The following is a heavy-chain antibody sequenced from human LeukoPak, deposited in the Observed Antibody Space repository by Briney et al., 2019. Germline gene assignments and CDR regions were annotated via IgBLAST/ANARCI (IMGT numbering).Heavy chain of an antibody. CDR1: GGSISSSSYY. Sequence: SETLSLTCTVSGGSISSSSYYWGWIRQPPGKGLEWIGEINHSGSTNYNPSLKSRVTISVDTSKNQFSLKLSSVTAADTAVYYCARDPLRGYSGYDFDYWGQGTLVTVSS. V-gene: IGHV4-39*07. J-gene: IGHJ4*02. D-gene: IGHD5-12*01. CDR2: INHSGST. CDR3: ARDPLRGYSGYDFDY.